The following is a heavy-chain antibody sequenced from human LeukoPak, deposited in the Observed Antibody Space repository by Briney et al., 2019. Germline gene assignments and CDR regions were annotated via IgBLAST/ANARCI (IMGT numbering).Heavy chain of an antibody. CDR3: ARDTAAAGDFDY. D-gene: IGHD6-13*01. V-gene: IGHV3-21*01. J-gene: IGHJ4*02. CDR1: GFTFSSYS. Sequence: GGSLRLSCAASGFTFSSYSMNWVRQAPGKGLEWVSSISSSSSCIYYADSVKGRFAISRDNAKNSLYLQMNSLRAEDTAVYYCARDTAAAGDFDYWGQGTLVTVSS. CDR2: ISSSSSCI.